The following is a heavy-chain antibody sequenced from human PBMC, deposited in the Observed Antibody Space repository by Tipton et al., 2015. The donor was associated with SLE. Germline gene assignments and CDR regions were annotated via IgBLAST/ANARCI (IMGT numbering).Heavy chain of an antibody. CDR2: IYYSGST. Sequence: TLSLTCTVSGGSVSSGSYYWSWIRQPPGKGLEWIGYIYYSGSTNYNPSLKSRVTISVDTSKNQFSLKLSSVTAADTAVYYCARDRGPYYYYGMDVWGQGTTVTVSS. CDR3: ARDRGPYYYYGMDV. V-gene: IGHV4-61*01. D-gene: IGHD3-10*01. J-gene: IGHJ6*02. CDR1: GGSVSSGSYY.